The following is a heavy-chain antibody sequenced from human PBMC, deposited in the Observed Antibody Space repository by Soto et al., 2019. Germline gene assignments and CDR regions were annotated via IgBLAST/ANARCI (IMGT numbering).Heavy chain of an antibody. CDR3: ARRLTTMNRGNWFDP. Sequence: QVQLHQWGAGLLKPSETLSLTCAVYGGSFSGYYWSWIRQPPGKGLEWIGEINHSGSTNYNPSLKSRVTISVDTSKNQFSLKLSSVTVADTTEYYCARRLTTMNRGNWFDPWGQGTLVTVSS. D-gene: IGHD3-22*01. CDR2: INHSGST. J-gene: IGHJ5*02. CDR1: GGSFSGYY. V-gene: IGHV4-34*01.